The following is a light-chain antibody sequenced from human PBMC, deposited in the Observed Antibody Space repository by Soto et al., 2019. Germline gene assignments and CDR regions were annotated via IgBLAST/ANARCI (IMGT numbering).Light chain of an antibody. CDR2: SAS. J-gene: IGKJ3*01. Sequence: DIQMTQSPSSLSASVGVRVTVTCRAGQSISRYLNWYQQRPGKAPNLLIYSASSLQTGVPSRFSGSGSGTDFTLTITNLQPEDFATYYCQQSYNGPFTVGPGTKVDIK. CDR3: QQSYNGPFT. V-gene: IGKV1-39*01. CDR1: QSISRY.